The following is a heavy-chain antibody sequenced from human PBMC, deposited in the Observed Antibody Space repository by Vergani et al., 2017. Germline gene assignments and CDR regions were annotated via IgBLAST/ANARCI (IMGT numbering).Heavy chain of an antibody. CDR1: GFTSSYYG. CDR3: ATKSCGTPVCQIGYFRE. CDR2: ISYDGTQK. J-gene: IGHJ1*01. Sequence: QVHLVESGGGVVQPGRSLRLSCVVSGFTSSYYGMHWVRQAPGKGLEWVAVISYDGTQKYYADSVKGRFTISRDNSKSTLYLQMNSLRTEVTAVYYCATKSCGTPVCQIGYFREWGQGTLVTVSS. D-gene: IGHD1-1*01. V-gene: IGHV3-30*03.